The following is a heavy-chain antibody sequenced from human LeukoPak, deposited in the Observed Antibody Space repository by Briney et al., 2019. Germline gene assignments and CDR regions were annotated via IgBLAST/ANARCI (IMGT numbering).Heavy chain of an antibody. D-gene: IGHD2-2*01. Sequence: PGGSLRLSCAASGFTFDDYGMNWVRQVPGKGLEWVSYISSSSSTIYYADSVKGRFTISRDNAKNSLYLQMNSLRAEDTAVYYCARGGGVVVPADSPFDYWGQGTLVTVSS. J-gene: IGHJ4*02. CDR3: ARGGGVVVPADSPFDY. CDR1: GFTFDDYG. V-gene: IGHV3-48*01. CDR2: ISSSSSTI.